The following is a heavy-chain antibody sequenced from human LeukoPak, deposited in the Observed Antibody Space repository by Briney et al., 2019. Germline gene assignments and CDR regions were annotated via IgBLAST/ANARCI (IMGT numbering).Heavy chain of an antibody. CDR1: GFTFSTYE. CDR3: ARGTLTPGLDY. Sequence: PGGSLRLSCAASGFTFSTYEMIWVRQTPGKGLEWDSYITSSGSTIYYADSVKGRFTISRDNAKNSLYLQMKSLRAEDTAVYYCARGTLTPGLDYWGQGTLVTVSS. V-gene: IGHV3-48*03. CDR2: ITSSGSTI. J-gene: IGHJ4*02. D-gene: IGHD4-17*01.